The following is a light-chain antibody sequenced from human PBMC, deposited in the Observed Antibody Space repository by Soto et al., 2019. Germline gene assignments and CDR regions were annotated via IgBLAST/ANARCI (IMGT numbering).Light chain of an antibody. V-gene: IGKV3-20*01. J-gene: IGKJ2*03. CDR1: QSVSSNY. CDR2: ATS. Sequence: EIVLTQSPGTLSLSLGERATLSCRASQSVSSNYLAWYQQKPGQAPRLLIYATSSRATGIPDRFSSSGSGTDFTLTISRLEPEDFAVYYCQQYGNSPRYSFGQGTKLEIK. CDR3: QQYGNSPRYS.